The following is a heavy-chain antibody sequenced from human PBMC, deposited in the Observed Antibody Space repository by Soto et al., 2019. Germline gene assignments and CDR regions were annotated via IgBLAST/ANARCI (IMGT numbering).Heavy chain of an antibody. D-gene: IGHD6-19*01. Sequence: GGSLTVSSAASGFTFSSYAMHWVRQAPGKGLEWVAVISYDGSNKYYADSVKGRFTISRDNSKNTLYLQMNSLRAEDTAVYYCESDLSSGWYEYRAFDYWGQGTLVPVSP. CDR3: ESDLSSGWYEYRAFDY. CDR1: GFTFSSYA. CDR2: ISYDGSNK. V-gene: IGHV3-30-3*01. J-gene: IGHJ4*02.